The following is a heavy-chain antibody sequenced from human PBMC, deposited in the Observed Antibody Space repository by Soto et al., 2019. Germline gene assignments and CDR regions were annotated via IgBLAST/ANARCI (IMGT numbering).Heavy chain of an antibody. D-gene: IGHD2-21*01. CDR1: GYTFTGYY. CDR2: INPETGGT. CDR3: ARERFQVISDGMDV. Sequence: ASVKVSCKASGYTFTGYYVHCVREAPGQGLEWMGWINPETGGTSYAQKFQGRVTLSRDTSINTAHLELSSLRFDDAAVYFCARERFQVISDGMDVWGQGTTVTVSS. J-gene: IGHJ6*02. V-gene: IGHV1-2*02.